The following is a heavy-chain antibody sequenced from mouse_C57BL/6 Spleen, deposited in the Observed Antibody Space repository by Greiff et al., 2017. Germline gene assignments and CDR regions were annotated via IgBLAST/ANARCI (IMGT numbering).Heavy chain of an antibody. CDR3: ARPEGDYDEIGFAY. Sequence: QVQLQQSGAELVKPGASVKISCKASGYAFSSYWMNWVKQRPGKGLEWIGQIYPGDGDTNYNGKFKGKATLTADKSSSTAYMQLSSLTSEDSAVYFCARPEGDYDEIGFAYWGQGTLVTVSA. CDR2: IYPGDGDT. J-gene: IGHJ3*01. V-gene: IGHV1-80*01. D-gene: IGHD2-4*01. CDR1: GYAFSSYW.